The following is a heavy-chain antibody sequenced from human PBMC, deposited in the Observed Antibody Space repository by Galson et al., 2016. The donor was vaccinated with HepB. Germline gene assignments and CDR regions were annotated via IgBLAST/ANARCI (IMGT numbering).Heavy chain of an antibody. J-gene: IGHJ4*02. Sequence: SLRLSCAASGFTFSSFSMNWVRQAPGKGLEWVSYIHSSSSNIYYADSVKGRFTISRDNARNSLYLQMNSLRAEDTAVYYCATYSGSYRLGYWGQGTLVTVSS. CDR2: IHSSSSNI. CDR3: ATYSGSYRLGY. D-gene: IGHD1-26*01. CDR1: GFTFSSFS. V-gene: IGHV3-48*01.